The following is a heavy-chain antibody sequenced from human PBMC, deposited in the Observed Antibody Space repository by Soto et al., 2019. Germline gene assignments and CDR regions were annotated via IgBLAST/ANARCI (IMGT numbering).Heavy chain of an antibody. Sequence: SETLSLTCTVSGDSVSAGSYYWSWIRQPPGKGLEWIGFIYYTGTTRYNPSLQSRVLMSVDTSKNQLSLNLNSVTAADTAVYYCARVGSTETCFDPWVQGTLVTVSS. CDR2: IYYTGTT. CDR1: GDSVSAGSYY. CDR3: ARVGSTETCFDP. V-gene: IGHV4-61*01. J-gene: IGHJ5*02. D-gene: IGHD2-8*02.